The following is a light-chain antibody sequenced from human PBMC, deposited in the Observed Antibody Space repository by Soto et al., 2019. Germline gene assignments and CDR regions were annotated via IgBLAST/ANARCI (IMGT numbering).Light chain of an antibody. J-gene: IGKJ4*01. CDR2: GAS. V-gene: IGKV1-39*01. CDR3: QQGFGAPHT. CDR1: QSVNRY. Sequence: DIQMTQSPSSLSASVGDRVTITCRASQSVNRYLNWYQHKPGKAPTLLIYGASSLQSGVPARFSGSGSGTDFTLTSSTLHPEDFAIYYCQQGFGAPHTFGGGTHVEIK.